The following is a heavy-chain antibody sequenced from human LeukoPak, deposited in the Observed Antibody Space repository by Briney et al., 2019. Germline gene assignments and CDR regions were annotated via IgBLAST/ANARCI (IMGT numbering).Heavy chain of an antibody. CDR2: IYYSGST. CDR3: AGGHGGHRATYYDYVWGSYRQYYFDY. V-gene: IGHV4-31*03. CDR1: GGSISSGGYY. Sequence: PSQTLSLTCTVSGGSISSGGYYWSWIRQHPGKGLEWIGYIYYSGSTYYNPSLKSRVTISVDTSKNQFSLKLSSVTAADTAVYYCAGGHGGHRATYYDYVWGSYRQYYFDYWGQGTLVTVSS. J-gene: IGHJ4*02. D-gene: IGHD3-16*02.